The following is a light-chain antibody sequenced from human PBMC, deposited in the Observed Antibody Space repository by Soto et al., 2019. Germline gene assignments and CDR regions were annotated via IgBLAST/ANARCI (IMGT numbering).Light chain of an antibody. CDR3: QQTRSYPST. Sequence: TQLPQSPSSLSATVGDSVPITCRASQDISIYLAWYQQKPGKAPNLLIYAASSLQSGVPSRFSGRGSGTDFTLTIYSLQAEDFATYYCQQTRSYPSTFGGGAKVDIK. V-gene: IGKV1-9*01. J-gene: IGKJ4*01. CDR1: QDISIY. CDR2: AAS.